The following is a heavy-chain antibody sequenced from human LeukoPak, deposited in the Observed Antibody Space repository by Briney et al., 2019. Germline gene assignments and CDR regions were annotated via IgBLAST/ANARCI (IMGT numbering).Heavy chain of an antibody. CDR1: GFTFSAYT. Sequence: GGSLRLSCAGSGFTFSAYTMNWVRQAPGKGLEWVSSISSGNSYIFYADSVKGRFTITRDNTRNSLYLQMNSLRAEDTAVYYCARDARADYAFDIWGQGTMVTVSS. V-gene: IGHV3-21*01. CDR3: ARDARADYAFDI. D-gene: IGHD2-21*01. J-gene: IGHJ3*02. CDR2: ISSGNSYI.